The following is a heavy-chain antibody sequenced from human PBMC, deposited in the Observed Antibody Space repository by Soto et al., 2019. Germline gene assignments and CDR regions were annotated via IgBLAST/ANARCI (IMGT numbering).Heavy chain of an antibody. V-gene: IGHV4-39*01. CDR2: IYYRGTT. Sequence: PSETLSLTCTVSGGSISSTSYHWGLIRQPPGKGLEWIGTIYYRGTTYYNPSLKSRLAMSVDTSKNHFSLSLTSVTAADTAVYYCVRHPLGYQLFSYFDFWGRGTLVTVSS. CDR3: VRHPLGYQLFSYFDF. CDR1: GGSISSTSYH. D-gene: IGHD2-2*01. J-gene: IGHJ4*02.